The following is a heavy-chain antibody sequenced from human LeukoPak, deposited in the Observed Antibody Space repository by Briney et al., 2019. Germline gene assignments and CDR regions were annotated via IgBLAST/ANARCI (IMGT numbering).Heavy chain of an antibody. CDR1: GYTFTGYY. D-gene: IGHD5-24*01. V-gene: IGHV1-8*03. J-gene: IGHJ4*02. CDR2: MNPNSGNT. CDR3: ARGRRDGLDY. Sequence: ASVKVSCKASGYTFTGYYMHWVRQAPGQGLEWMGWMNPNSGNTGYAQKFQGRVTITRNTSISTAYMELSGLRSEDTAVYYCARGRRDGLDYWGQGTLVTVSS.